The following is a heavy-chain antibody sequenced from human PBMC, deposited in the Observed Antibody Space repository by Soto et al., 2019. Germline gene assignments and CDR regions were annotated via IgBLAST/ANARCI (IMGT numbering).Heavy chain of an antibody. CDR3: AKDKGGTPYYIDS. D-gene: IGHD6-25*01. Sequence: VLLVESGGGLVQPGRSLRLSCAASGFNFGNYAMHWVRQAPGKGLEWVSAINWNSDKVAYAGSVLGRFTISRDSAKNSLHLQMNDLTTEDTDLYYCAKDKGGTPYYIDSWGQGILVTVS. V-gene: IGHV3-9*01. J-gene: IGHJ4*02. CDR1: GFNFGNYA. CDR2: INWNSDKV.